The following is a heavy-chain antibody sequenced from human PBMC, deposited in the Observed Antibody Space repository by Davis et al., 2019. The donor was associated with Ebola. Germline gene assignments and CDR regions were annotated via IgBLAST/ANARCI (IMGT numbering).Heavy chain of an antibody. D-gene: IGHD3-22*01. CDR2: IDPSDSYT. J-gene: IGHJ6*02. Sequence: PGGSLRLSCQRSGYSFTSYWISWVRQMPGKGLEWMGTIDPSDSYTYYSPSFQGHVTISADKSISTAYLQWSSLKASDPAMYYCARRLTSSAYYYGMDVWGQGTTVTVSS. CDR3: ARRLTSSAYYYGMDV. CDR1: GYSFTSYW. V-gene: IGHV5-10-1*01.